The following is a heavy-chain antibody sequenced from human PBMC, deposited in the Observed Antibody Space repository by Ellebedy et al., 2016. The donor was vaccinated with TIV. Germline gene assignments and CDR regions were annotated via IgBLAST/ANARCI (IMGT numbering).Heavy chain of an antibody. V-gene: IGHV4-4*07. Sequence: SETLSLXXIVSGGSMRDYYWSWIRQPAGRGLEWIGRIYPSENTNYNPSLKSRVTMSVDTSKNQFSLKVTSVTAADTAVYYCASARGLVGAYFDSWGQGTLVTVSS. CDR2: IYPSENT. CDR3: ASARGLVGAYFDS. D-gene: IGHD1-26*01. CDR1: GGSMRDYY. J-gene: IGHJ4*02.